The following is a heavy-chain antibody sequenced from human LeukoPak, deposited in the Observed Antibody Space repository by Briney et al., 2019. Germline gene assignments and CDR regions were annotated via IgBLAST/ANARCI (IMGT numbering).Heavy chain of an antibody. D-gene: IGHD4-17*01. J-gene: IGHJ3*02. CDR1: GGSFSGYY. Sequence: ASETLSLTCAVYGGSFSGYYWSWIRQPPGKGLEWIGEINHSGSTNYNPSLKSRVTISVDTSKNQFSLKLSSVTAADTAVYYCARFARDYGDYRGAFDIWGQGTMVTVSS. CDR3: ARFARDYGDYRGAFDI. CDR2: INHSGST. V-gene: IGHV4-34*01.